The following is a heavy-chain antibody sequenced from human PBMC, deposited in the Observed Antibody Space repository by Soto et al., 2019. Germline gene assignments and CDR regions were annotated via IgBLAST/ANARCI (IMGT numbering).Heavy chain of an antibody. CDR3: ARDYYYDSSGYSPLDY. Sequence: PGGSLRLSCVASGFTFTRYSMNWLRQAPGKGLEWVSSITISSGSKSYADSVKGRFTISRDNAKNALYLQMDSLRVEDTAVYFCARDYYYDSSGYSPLDYWGQGTLVTVSS. J-gene: IGHJ4*02. CDR1: GFTFTRYS. D-gene: IGHD3-22*01. V-gene: IGHV3-21*01. CDR2: ITISSGSK.